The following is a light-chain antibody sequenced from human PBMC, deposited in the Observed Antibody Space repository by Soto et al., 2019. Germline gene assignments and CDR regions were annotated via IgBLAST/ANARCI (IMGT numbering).Light chain of an antibody. J-gene: IGLJ1*01. CDR2: LNNDGSH. CDR1: SGHSSYA. V-gene: IGLV4-69*01. Sequence: QPVLTQSPSASASLGASVKLTCTLSSGHSSYAIAWHQQQPEKGPRYLMKLNNDGSHSKGDGIPDRYSGSSSGAERYLTSSTLQYEDEADYYRQTWGTGPFVFGTGTKLTVL. CDR3: QTWGTGPFV.